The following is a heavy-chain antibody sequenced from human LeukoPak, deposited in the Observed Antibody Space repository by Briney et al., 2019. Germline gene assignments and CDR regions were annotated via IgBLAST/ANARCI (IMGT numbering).Heavy chain of an antibody. CDR1: GFTFSSYG. J-gene: IGHJ4*01. D-gene: IGHD2-15*01. CDR3: AKDVPRYCSGGSCSTIDY. V-gene: IGHV3-30*02. Sequence: GGSLRLSCAASGFTFSSYGMHWVRQAPGKGLEWVAFIRYDGSNKYYADSVKGRFTISRDNSKNTLYLQMNSLRAEDTAVYYCAKDVPRYCSGGSCSTIDYWGHGTLVTVSS. CDR2: IRYDGSNK.